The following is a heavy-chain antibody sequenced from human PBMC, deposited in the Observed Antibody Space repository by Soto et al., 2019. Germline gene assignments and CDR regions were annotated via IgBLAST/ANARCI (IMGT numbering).Heavy chain of an antibody. J-gene: IGHJ6*02. V-gene: IGHV1-18*01. CDR3: AASPSFWQNYYYGMDV. CDR1: GYTFTSYG. Sequence: ASVKVSCKASGYTFTSYGISWVRQAPGQGLEWIGWIGVYSDNTNYAQKLQERVTITTDLSTNTIYMDLSGLRSEDTAVYYCAASPSFWQNYYYGMDVWGQGTTVTVSS. CDR2: IGVYSDNT.